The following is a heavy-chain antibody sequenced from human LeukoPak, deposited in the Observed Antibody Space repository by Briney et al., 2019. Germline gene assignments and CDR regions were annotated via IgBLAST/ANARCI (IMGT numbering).Heavy chain of an antibody. D-gene: IGHD3-16*02. CDR1: GGSISSYY. CDR2: IHTSGST. J-gene: IGHJ4*02. V-gene: IGHV4-4*07. Sequence: SETLSLTCTVSGGSISSYYWSWIRQPAGKGLEWIGRIHTSGSTNYNPSLKSRVTMSVDTSKNQFSLNLRSVTAADTAVYYCARAFYDYVWGSYRENYYFDFWGQGTLDTVSS. CDR3: ARAFYDYVWGSYRENYYFDF.